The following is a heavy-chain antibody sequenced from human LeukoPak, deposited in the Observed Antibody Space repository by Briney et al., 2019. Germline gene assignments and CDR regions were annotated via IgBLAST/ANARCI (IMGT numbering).Heavy chain of an antibody. Sequence: GGSLRLSCAASGFTFNNYAMSWVRQAPGKGLEWVANINQDGSEQYYVDSVKGRFTISRDNTKNSLYLQMNSLRAEDTAVYYCARVGYCSTTSCYWRAFDYWGQGTLVTVSS. CDR3: ARVGYCSTTSCYWRAFDY. D-gene: IGHD2-2*01. CDR2: INQDGSEQ. J-gene: IGHJ4*02. V-gene: IGHV3-7*01. CDR1: GFTFNNYA.